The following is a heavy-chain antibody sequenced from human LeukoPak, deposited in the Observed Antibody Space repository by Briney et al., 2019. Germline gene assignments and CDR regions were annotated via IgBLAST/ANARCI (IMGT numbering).Heavy chain of an antibody. CDR3: ARNKRVVADDSSGLSYFDY. Sequence: PSETLSLTCTVSGGSVSNSLYYWSWIRQPPGKGLEWIGEINHSGSTNYNPSLKSRVTISVDTSKNQFSLKLSSVTAADTAVYYCARNKRVVADDSSGLSYFDYWGQGTLVTVSS. J-gene: IGHJ4*02. CDR2: INHSGST. D-gene: IGHD3-22*01. V-gene: IGHV4-39*07. CDR1: GGSVSNSLYY.